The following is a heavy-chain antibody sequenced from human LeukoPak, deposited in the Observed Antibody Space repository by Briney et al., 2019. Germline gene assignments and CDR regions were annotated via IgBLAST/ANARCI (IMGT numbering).Heavy chain of an antibody. CDR1: GVSFRNYW. J-gene: IGHJ4*02. D-gene: IGHD6-13*01. V-gene: IGHV3-7*04. CDR3: ARDGQYSSSWYDFDY. CDR2: INQYGSKK. Sequence: RGSLRLSCEASGVSFRNYWTNWVCDAPEKGLERVSNINQYGSKKHFVGSVEGRFTISRDNAKNTLYLQMNSLRAEDTAVYYCARDGQYSSSWYDFDYWGQGTLVTVSS.